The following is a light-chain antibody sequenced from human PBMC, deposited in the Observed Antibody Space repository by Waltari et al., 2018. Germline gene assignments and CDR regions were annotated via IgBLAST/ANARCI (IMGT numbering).Light chain of an antibody. CDR3: QQYYSTPLT. V-gene: IGKV4-1*01. J-gene: IGKJ4*01. CDR1: QSVLYSSNNKNY. Sequence: DIVMTQSPDSLAVSLGERATINCKSSQSVLYSSNNKNYLAWYQQKPGQTPKLLIYGASTRESGVPDRLSGSGSGTDFTLTISSLQAADVAVYYCQQYYSTPLTFGGGTKVEIK. CDR2: GAS.